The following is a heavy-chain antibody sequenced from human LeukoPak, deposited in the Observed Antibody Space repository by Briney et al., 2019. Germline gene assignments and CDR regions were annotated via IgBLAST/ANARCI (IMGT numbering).Heavy chain of an antibody. J-gene: IGHJ4*02. CDR1: GYTFTSYY. CDR3: ARVSCSGGSCYEFDY. Sequence: ASVKVSCKASGYTFTSYYMHWVRQAPGQGLEWMGWINPNSGGTNYAQKFQGWVTMTRDTSISTAYMELSRLRSDDTAVYYCARVSCSGGSCYEFDYWGQGTLVTVSS. CDR2: INPNSGGT. D-gene: IGHD2-15*01. V-gene: IGHV1-2*04.